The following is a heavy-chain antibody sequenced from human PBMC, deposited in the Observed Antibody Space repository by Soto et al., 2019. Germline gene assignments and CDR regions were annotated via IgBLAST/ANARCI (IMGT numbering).Heavy chain of an antibody. CDR1: GYTFSDFD. Sequence: QAHLEQSGAELKRTGASVKGSCKASGYTFSDFDINWLRQASGQGPEWMGWMDAKSGDTFFPQRFRGKLNMTWDTSLSTAYMEVGSLTSHDTAIYYCARGNPFNYAGFDVLGQGTTVAGSS. CDR3: ARGNPFNYAGFDV. J-gene: IGHJ6*02. CDR2: MDAKSGDT. V-gene: IGHV1-8*01. D-gene: IGHD3-16*01.